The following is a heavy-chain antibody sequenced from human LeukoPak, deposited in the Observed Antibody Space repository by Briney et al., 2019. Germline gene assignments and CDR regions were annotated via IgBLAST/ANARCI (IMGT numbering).Heavy chain of an antibody. Sequence: VGSLRLSSAASGFTFSSYSMNWVRQAPGKGLQWVSSISSSGSYIYYADSVKGRFTISRDNAKNSLYLQMNSLRAEDTAVYYCARSRLDSSGFSGHSHFYFFDYWGQGTLVTVSS. CDR1: GFTFSSYS. J-gene: IGHJ4*02. CDR3: ARSRLDSSGFSGHSHFYFFDY. D-gene: IGHD3-22*01. CDR2: ISSSGSYI. V-gene: IGHV3-21*01.